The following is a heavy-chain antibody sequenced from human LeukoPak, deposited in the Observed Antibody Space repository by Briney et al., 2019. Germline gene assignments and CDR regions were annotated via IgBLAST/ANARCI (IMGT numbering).Heavy chain of an antibody. CDR3: ARGSATVTTRDWFDP. CDR2: INTYGTSS. CDR1: GFTFSSHW. V-gene: IGHV3-74*03. D-gene: IGHD4-17*01. J-gene: IGHJ5*02. Sequence: GGSLRLSCAASGFTFSSHWMHWVRQVPGKGLVWVARINTYGTSSTYGDSVEGRFTISRDNAKNTLYLELNSLRDDDTAVYYCARGSATVTTRDWFDPWGQGTQVTVSS.